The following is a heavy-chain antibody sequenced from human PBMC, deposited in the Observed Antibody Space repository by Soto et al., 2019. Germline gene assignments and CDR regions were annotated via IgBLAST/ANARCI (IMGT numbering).Heavy chain of an antibody. CDR3: AKDGSPTYGAYAFDI. V-gene: IGHV3-7*01. CDR1: GFTFASYW. CDR2: INQGGREK. D-gene: IGHD3-10*01. Sequence: EVQLVESGGGLVQPGGSLRLSCAASGFTFASYWMSWVRQAPGKGLEWVANINQGGREKNYVDSVRGRFSISRDDAEESHPLQMNKLRVEDTVMYYCAKDGSPTYGAYAFDILCQGTMVSVSA. J-gene: IGHJ3*02.